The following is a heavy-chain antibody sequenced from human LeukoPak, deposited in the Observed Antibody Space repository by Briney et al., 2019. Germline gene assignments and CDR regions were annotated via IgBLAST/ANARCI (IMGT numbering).Heavy chain of an antibody. CDR2: ISGSGGST. D-gene: IGHD2-2*02. J-gene: IGHJ4*02. CDR3: AKRYCSSTSCYIDY. CDR1: GFTFSSYA. V-gene: IGHV3-23*01. Sequence: GGSLRLSCAAPGFTFSSYAMSWVRQAPGKGLEWVSAISGSGGSTYYADSVKGRFTISRDNSKNTLYLQMNSLRAEDTAVYYCAKRYCSSTSCYIDYWGQGTLVTVSS.